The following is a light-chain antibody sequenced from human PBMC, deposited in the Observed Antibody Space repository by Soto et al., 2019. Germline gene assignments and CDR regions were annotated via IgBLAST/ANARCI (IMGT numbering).Light chain of an antibody. CDR2: AAS. V-gene: IGKV1-27*01. J-gene: IGKJ4*01. CDR1: QGISNY. CDR3: QKYNSALALT. Sequence: DIQMTQSPSSLSASVGDRVTITCRASQGISNYLAWYQQKSGKVPKLLIYAASTLQSGVPSRFSGSGSGTDFTLTISSLQPEYVATYYCQKYNSALALTFGGGTKVEIK.